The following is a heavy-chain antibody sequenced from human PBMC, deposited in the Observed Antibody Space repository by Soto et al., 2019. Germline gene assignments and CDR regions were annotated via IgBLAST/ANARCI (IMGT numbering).Heavy chain of an antibody. CDR1: GFTFSDYY. Sequence: QGQLVESGGGLVKPGGSLRLSCAASGFTFSDYYMSWIRQAPGKGLEWVSYISSSGTTIYYADSVKGRFAIARDDAKNSLYLQINSLRAEDAAVYYCATSVLGATTTSDYWGRGTLVTVSS. CDR2: ISSSGTTI. J-gene: IGHJ4*02. V-gene: IGHV3-11*01. CDR3: ATSVLGATTTSDY. D-gene: IGHD1-26*01.